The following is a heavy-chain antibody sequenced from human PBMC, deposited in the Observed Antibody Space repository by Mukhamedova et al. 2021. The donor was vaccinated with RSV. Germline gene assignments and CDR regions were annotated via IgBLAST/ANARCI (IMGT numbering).Heavy chain of an antibody. V-gene: IGHV4-30-2*05. D-gene: IGHD4-17*01. Sequence: KSRVTISVDTSKNQFSLKLSSVTAADTAVYYCARAPSKPVTHYDWGQGTLVTVSS. J-gene: IGHJ4*02. CDR3: ARAPSKPVTHYD.